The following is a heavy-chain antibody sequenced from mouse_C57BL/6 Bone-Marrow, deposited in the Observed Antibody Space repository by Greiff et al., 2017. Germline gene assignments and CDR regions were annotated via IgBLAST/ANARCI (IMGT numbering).Heavy chain of an antibody. D-gene: IGHD1-2*01. V-gene: IGHV1-76*01. CDR2: IYPGSGTT. CDR3: ARGGPSFTTAYAMDD. Sequence: VQLQQSGAELVRPGASVKLSCKASGYTFTDYYINWVKQRPGQGLEWIARIYPGSGTTYYNEKFKGKATLTAEKSSSTAYMQLSSLTSEDSAVYVCARGGPSFTTAYAMDDWGQGTSVTVSS. CDR1: GYTFTDYY. J-gene: IGHJ4*01.